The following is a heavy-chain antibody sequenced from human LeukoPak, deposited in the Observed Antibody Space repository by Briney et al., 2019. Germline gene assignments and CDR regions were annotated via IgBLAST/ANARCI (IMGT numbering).Heavy chain of an antibody. CDR3: ARGGGSY. V-gene: IGHV3-48*04. CDR2: ISSSSSTI. Sequence: GRSLRLSCAASGFTFSSYGMHWVRQAPGKGLEWVSYISSSSSTIYYADSVKGRFTISRDNAKNSLYLQMNSLRAEDTAVYYCARGGGSYWGQGTLVTVSS. D-gene: IGHD1-26*01. CDR1: GFTFSSYG. J-gene: IGHJ4*02.